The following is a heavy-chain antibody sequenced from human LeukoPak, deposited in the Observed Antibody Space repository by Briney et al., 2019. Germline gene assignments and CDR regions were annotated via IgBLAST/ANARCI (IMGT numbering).Heavy chain of an antibody. D-gene: IGHD3-16*02. Sequence: GGSLRLSCEVSGFSFSNFAMSWVRQAAGKGLEWVSAISGSGGSTYYAESVQGRFTISRDNSKNTLYLQMNSLRAEDTAVYYCAKDAIGQYRPYYFDHWGQGTLVPVSS. CDR2: ISGSGGST. CDR3: AKDAIGQYRPYYFDH. V-gene: IGHV3-23*01. CDR1: GFSFSNFA. J-gene: IGHJ4*02.